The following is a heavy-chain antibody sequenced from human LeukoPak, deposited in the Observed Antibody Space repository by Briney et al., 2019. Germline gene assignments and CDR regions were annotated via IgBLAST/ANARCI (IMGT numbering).Heavy chain of an antibody. CDR3: ATDSEGGNSPLDY. J-gene: IGHJ4*02. Sequence: ASVKVSCKVCGYTLTELSIHWVRQAPGKGLEWMGGFDPEDAETIYAQKFQGRVSMTEDTSTDTAYMELSSLRSEDTAVYYCATDSEGGNSPLDYWGQGSLVTVSS. D-gene: IGHD4-23*01. CDR1: GYTLTELS. CDR2: FDPEDAET. V-gene: IGHV1-24*01.